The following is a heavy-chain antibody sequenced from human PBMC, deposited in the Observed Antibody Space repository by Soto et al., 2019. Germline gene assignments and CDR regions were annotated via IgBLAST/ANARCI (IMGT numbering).Heavy chain of an antibody. V-gene: IGHV1-3*04. CDR2: INTAKDTT. CDR3: ARGSSWSYFDY. CDR1: GYTFTSYA. J-gene: IGHJ4*02. D-gene: IGHD6-13*01. Sequence: QVQLVQSGAEVKRPGASVKVSCKASGYTFTSYAVHWVRQAPGQRLEWMGWINTAKDTTKYSQKFQGRVTITRDTSANIVCMEVSSLTSEDTAVYYCARGSSWSYFDYWGQGTLVTVSS.